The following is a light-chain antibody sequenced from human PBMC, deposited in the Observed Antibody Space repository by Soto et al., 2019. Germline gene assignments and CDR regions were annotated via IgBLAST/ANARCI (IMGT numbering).Light chain of an antibody. Sequence: QSALTQPASVSGSPGQSITISCTGTSSDVGGYNYVSWYQQHPGKAPKVMIYEVSHRPSGVSDRFSGSKSGNTASLTISGLQAEDEADYYCSSYTTSTTQVVFGGGTQLTVL. CDR3: SSYTTSTTQVV. J-gene: IGLJ3*02. V-gene: IGLV2-14*01. CDR1: SSDVGGYNY. CDR2: EVS.